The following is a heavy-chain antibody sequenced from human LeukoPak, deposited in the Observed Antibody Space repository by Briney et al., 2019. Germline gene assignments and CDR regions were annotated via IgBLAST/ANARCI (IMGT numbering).Heavy chain of an antibody. J-gene: IGHJ4*02. CDR1: GFTVSSNY. D-gene: IGHD3-10*01. CDR2: ICSGGST. Sequence: GGSLRLSCAASGFTVSSNYMSWVRQAPGKGLEWVSVICSGGSTYYADSVKGRFTISRDNSKNTLYLQMNSLRAEDTAVYYCASIMVRGVIPPFDYWGQGTLDTVSS. V-gene: IGHV3-66*01. CDR3: ASIMVRGVIPPFDY.